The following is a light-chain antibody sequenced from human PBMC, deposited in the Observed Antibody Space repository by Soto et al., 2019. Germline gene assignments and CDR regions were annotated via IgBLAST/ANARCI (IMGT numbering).Light chain of an antibody. CDR1: SSNIGAHYD. J-gene: IGLJ2*01. CDR3: QSYDSSLSGGI. CDR2: GNT. Sequence: QSVLTQPPSVSGAPGQRVTISCTGSSSNIGAHYDVHWYQQLPGTAPKLLIYGNTNRPSGVPDRFSGSKSGTSASLAITGLQAEDEADYYCQSYDSSLSGGILGGGTKLTVL. V-gene: IGLV1-40*01.